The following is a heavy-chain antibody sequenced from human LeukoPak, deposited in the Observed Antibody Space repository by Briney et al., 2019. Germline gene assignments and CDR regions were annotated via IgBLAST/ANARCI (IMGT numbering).Heavy chain of an antibody. V-gene: IGHV3-30*02. J-gene: IGHJ4*02. D-gene: IGHD2-2*02. CDR2: IRYDGSNK. CDR3: AKRNLGYCSSTSCYTFDY. CDR1: GFTFSTYG. Sequence: GGSLRLSCAASGFTFSTYGMHWVRQAPGKGLEWVAFIRYDGSNKYYADSVKGRFTISRDNSKNTLYLQMNSLRAEDTAVYYCAKRNLGYCSSTSCYTFDYWGQGTLVTVSS.